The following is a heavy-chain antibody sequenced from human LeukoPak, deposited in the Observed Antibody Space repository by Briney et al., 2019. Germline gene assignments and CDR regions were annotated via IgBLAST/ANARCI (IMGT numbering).Heavy chain of an antibody. Sequence: ASVKVSCKASGYTFTSYGISWVRQAPGQGLEWMGWISAYNGNINYAQKLQGRVTMTTDTSTSTAYMELRSLRSDDTAVYYCARYCGGDCFSAPFDIWGQGTMVTVSS. CDR1: GYTFTSYG. D-gene: IGHD2-21*02. V-gene: IGHV1-18*01. J-gene: IGHJ3*02. CDR3: ARYCGGDCFSAPFDI. CDR2: ISAYNGNI.